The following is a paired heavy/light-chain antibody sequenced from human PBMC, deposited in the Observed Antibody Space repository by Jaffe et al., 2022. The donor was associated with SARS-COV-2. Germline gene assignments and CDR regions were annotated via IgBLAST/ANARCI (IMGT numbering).Light chain of an antibody. Sequence: EIVLTQSPGTLSLSPGERATLSCRASQSVSGSYLAWYQQKPGQAPRLLIYGASSRATGIPDRFSGSGSGTDFTLTISRLEPEDFAVYYCQQYGSTLRTFGPGTKVDI. V-gene: IGKV3-20*01. CDR3: QQYGSTLRT. J-gene: IGKJ3*01. CDR2: GAS. CDR1: QSVSGSY.
Heavy chain of an antibody. V-gene: IGHV4-4*02. D-gene: IGHD2-21*01. CDR2: ISDGKNT. CDR3: GRDPHSRKLEGGDY. Sequence: QVRLQESGPGLVKPSGTLSLTCAVSGNSISSSDWWSWVRQPPGKGLEWVGEISDGKNTKYNPSLESRVTISVDKSKNQLSLKMNSVTAADTAIYYCGRDPHSRKLEGGDYWGRGTLVTVSS. J-gene: IGHJ2*01. CDR1: GNSISSSDW.